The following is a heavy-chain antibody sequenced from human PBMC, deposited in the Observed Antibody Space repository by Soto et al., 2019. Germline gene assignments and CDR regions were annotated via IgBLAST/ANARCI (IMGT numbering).Heavy chain of an antibody. CDR1: GGSLNSGNYY. Sequence: QVQLQESGPGLVKPSETLSLTCTVSGGSLNSGNYYWSWIRQHPGKGLEWIGYIYYSASTFYNPSLRSRVTLSSATSKNQFSLQLTSVTAADTAVYYCARGFGDYDGNYYYYGMDVWGQGTTVTVSS. CDR3: ARGFGDYDGNYYYYGMDV. J-gene: IGHJ6*02. V-gene: IGHV4-31*03. CDR2: IYYSAST. D-gene: IGHD4-17*01.